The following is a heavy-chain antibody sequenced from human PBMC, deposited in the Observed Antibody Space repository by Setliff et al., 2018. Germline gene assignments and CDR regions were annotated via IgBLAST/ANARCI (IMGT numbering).Heavy chain of an antibody. D-gene: IGHD3-9*01. CDR1: GGSITSGSFY. Sequence: PSETLSLTCTVSGGSITSGSFYWSWIRQSDGKRPEWIGRIHASGSPDYNPSLRGRVTMSLDPSANQFSLKLSSVTAADTARYYCAKERYFDWFFEEWGQGTLVTV. CDR3: AKERYFDWFFEE. CDR2: IHASGSP. J-gene: IGHJ4*02. V-gene: IGHV4-61*02.